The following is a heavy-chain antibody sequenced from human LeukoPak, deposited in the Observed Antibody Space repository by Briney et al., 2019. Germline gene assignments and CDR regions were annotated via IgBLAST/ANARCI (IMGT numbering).Heavy chain of an antibody. Sequence: SETLSLTCSVSGDSITGYYWGWIRQPPGKGLEWIGNIYYTGNTYYNSSLKSRVTISLDTSKSQFSLTVISMTAADTAAYYCTRFDGYGLIRICGRGTMVTVSS. CDR3: TRFDGYGLIRI. CDR2: IYYTGNT. V-gene: IGHV4-39*07. CDR1: GDSITGYY. D-gene: IGHD3-10*01. J-gene: IGHJ3*02.